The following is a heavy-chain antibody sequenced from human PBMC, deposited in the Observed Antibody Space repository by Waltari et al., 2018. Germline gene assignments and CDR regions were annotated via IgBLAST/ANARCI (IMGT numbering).Heavy chain of an antibody. D-gene: IGHD3-22*01. CDR3: ARQMLNYYDSSGYYYWFDY. J-gene: IGHJ4*02. CDR2: ISAYNGNT. CDR1: GYTFTSYG. Sequence: QVQLVQSGAEVKKPGASVKVSCKASGYTFTSYGTSWVRQAPGQGLEWMGWISAYNGNTNYAQKLQGRVTMTTETSTSTAYMELRSLRSDDTAVYYCARQMLNYYDSSGYYYWFDYWGQGTLVTVSS. V-gene: IGHV1-18*01.